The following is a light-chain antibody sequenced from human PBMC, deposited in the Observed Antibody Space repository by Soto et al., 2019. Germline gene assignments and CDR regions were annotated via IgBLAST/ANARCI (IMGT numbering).Light chain of an antibody. CDR2: WAS. Sequence: DIVMTQSPDSLAVSLGERATMNCKSSQSVLYSANNENYLAWYQQKQGQAPKLLIYWASARESGVPDRFSGSGSGANFTLTISSLQAEDVAVYYCQQYYESPLTFGGGTKVEIK. V-gene: IGKV4-1*01. J-gene: IGKJ4*01. CDR3: QQYYESPLT. CDR1: QSVLYSANNENY.